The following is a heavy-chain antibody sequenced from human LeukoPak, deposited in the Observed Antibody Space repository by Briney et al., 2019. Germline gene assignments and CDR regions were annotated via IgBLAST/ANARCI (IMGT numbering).Heavy chain of an antibody. CDR3: ASLAVAGTLRLDY. CDR1: GGTISSYY. D-gene: IGHD6-19*01. V-gene: IGHV4-59*01. Sequence: SETLSLTCAVSGGTISSYYWSWIRQPPGKGLEWIGYIYYSGSTNYNPSLKSRVTISVDTSKNQFSLQLSSVTAADTAVYYCASLAVAGTLRLDYWGQGTLVTVSS. CDR2: IYYSGST. J-gene: IGHJ4*02.